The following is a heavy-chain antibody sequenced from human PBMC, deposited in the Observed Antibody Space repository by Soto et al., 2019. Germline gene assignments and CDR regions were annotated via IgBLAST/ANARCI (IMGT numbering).Heavy chain of an antibody. CDR2: IYYSGST. CDR1: GAPISRGEYY. Sequence: SETLSLTCTVSGAPISRGEYYWYWVRQAPGKGLEWVGYIYYSGSTYYNPSLKRRLDISLDVSRNQFSLRLTSVTASDTAVYFCARVVYGLAELSYWGPGMLVTVSS. V-gene: IGHV4-30-4*01. D-gene: IGHD4-17*01. J-gene: IGHJ4*02. CDR3: ARVVYGLAELSY.